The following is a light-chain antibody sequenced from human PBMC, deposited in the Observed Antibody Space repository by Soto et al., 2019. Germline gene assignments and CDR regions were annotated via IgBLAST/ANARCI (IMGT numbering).Light chain of an antibody. J-gene: IGKJ4*01. CDR2: GAS. CDR3: QQYDVWRALT. V-gene: IGKV3-20*01. Sequence: VVLAQSPGSLSCWAGEKITVSGGASQNVGTTYLAWYQHKPGQAPRLLIYGASNRATGIPVRFSGSGSGTEFTLTISSVPSEDSGVYSCQQYDVWRALTFGGGTKVDIK. CDR1: QNVGTTY.